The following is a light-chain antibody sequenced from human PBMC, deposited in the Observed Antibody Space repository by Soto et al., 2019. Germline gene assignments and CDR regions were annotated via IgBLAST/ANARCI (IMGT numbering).Light chain of an antibody. Sequence: EIVLTQSPGTLSLSPGERATLSCRASQSVSSSYLAWYQQKPGQAPRLLIYGASSRATGIPDRFSGRGSGTDFTLTISRLDPEDFAVYYCQQYGSSPWTFGLGTKVDI. V-gene: IGKV3-20*01. CDR3: QQYGSSPWT. CDR2: GAS. J-gene: IGKJ1*01. CDR1: QSVSSSY.